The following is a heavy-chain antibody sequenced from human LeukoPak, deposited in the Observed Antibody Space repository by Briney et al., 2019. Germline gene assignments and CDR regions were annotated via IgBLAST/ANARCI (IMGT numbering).Heavy chain of an antibody. CDR2: ISGTSSYI. J-gene: IGHJ4*02. V-gene: IGHV3-21*01. CDR1: GFTFTGFF. Sequence: GGSLRLSCAASGFTFTGFFMSWLRQAPGKGLEWVSSISGTSSYIYYADSVKGRFTISRDNGQNSLYLQMNSLRAEDTAVYYCARREPLGCSGSSCFAGPVDYWGQGTLVTVSS. CDR3: ARREPLGCSGSSCFAGPVDY. D-gene: IGHD2-2*01.